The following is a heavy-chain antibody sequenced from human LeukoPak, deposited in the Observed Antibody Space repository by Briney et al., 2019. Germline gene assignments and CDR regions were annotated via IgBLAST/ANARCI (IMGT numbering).Heavy chain of an antibody. CDR1: GYTFTSYG. CDR2: ISAYNGNT. CDR3: ARGPIGGVVLGTALGYFDP. Sequence: ASVKVSCKASGYTFTSYGISWVRQAPGQGLEWMGWISAYNGNTNYAQKLQGRVTMTTDTSTSTAYMELRSLRSDDTAVYYCARGPIGGVVLGTALGYFDPWGQGTLVTVSS. D-gene: IGHD2-21*02. J-gene: IGHJ5*02. V-gene: IGHV1-18*01.